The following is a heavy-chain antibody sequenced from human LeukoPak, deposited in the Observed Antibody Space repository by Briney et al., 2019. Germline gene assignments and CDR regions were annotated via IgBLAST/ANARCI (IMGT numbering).Heavy chain of an antibody. CDR3: ARDASTAIVVVPAAMVDY. CDR2: INPNSGGT. J-gene: IGHJ4*02. CDR1: GYTFTGYY. Sequence: ASVTVSCKASGYTFTGYYMHWVRQAPGQGLEWMGWINPNSGGTNYAQKFQGRVTMTRDTSISTAYMELSRLRSDDTAVYYCARDASTAIVVVPAAMVDYWGQGTLVTVSS. D-gene: IGHD2-2*01. V-gene: IGHV1-2*02.